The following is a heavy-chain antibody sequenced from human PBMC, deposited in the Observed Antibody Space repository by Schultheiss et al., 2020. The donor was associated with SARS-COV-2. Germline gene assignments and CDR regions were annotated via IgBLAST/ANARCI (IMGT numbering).Heavy chain of an antibody. J-gene: IGHJ6*03. CDR3: ARDGNPEYDYYYMDV. Sequence: GESLKISCAASGFTVSSNYMSWVRQAPGKGLEWVSVIYSGGSTYYADSVKGRFTISRDNSKNTLYLQMNSLRAEDTAVYYCARDGNPEYDYYYMDVWGKGTTVTVSS. CDR2: IYSGGST. D-gene: IGHD4-23*01. V-gene: IGHV3-66*01. CDR1: GFTVSSNY.